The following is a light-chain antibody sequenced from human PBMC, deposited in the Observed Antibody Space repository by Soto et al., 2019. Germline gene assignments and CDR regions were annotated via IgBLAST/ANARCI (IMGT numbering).Light chain of an antibody. CDR3: MQAIQPQT. CDR2: LGS. CDR1: QGLLHSNGYNY. Sequence: IVMTQSPLSIALPPGEPASLSCSCRQGLLHSNGYNYLDWYLQKPGQSPQLLIYLGSNRASGVHGSFSGSGSSKYSTLKLRRVEAEEVGVDDRMQAIQPQTCSRGTKVQ. J-gene: IGKJ4*02. V-gene: IGKV2-28*01.